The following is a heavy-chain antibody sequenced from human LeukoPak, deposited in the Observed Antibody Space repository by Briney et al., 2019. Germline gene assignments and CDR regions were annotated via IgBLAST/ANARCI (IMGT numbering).Heavy chain of an antibody. CDR2: ISYDGSNK. CDR3: AKDVYSYGYVDY. Sequence: GGSLRLSCAASGFTFSSYGMHWVRQAPGKGLEWVAVISYDGSNKYYADSVKGRFTISGDNSKNTLYLQMNSLRAEDTAVYYCAKDVYSYGYVDYWGQGTLVTVSS. CDR1: GFTFSSYG. D-gene: IGHD5-18*01. J-gene: IGHJ4*02. V-gene: IGHV3-30*18.